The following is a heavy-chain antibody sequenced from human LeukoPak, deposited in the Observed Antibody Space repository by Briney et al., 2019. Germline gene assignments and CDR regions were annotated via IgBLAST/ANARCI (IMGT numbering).Heavy chain of an antibody. CDR2: INHSGST. D-gene: IGHD6-13*01. CDR3: ARGGMQQLELDY. CDR1: GASFSGYY. V-gene: IGHV4-34*01. J-gene: IGHJ4*02. Sequence: PSETLSLTCAVYGASFSGYYWSWIRQPPGKGLEWIGEINHSGSTNYNPSLKSRVTISVDTSKNQFSLKLSSVTAADTAVYYCARGGMQQLELDYWGQGTLVTVSS.